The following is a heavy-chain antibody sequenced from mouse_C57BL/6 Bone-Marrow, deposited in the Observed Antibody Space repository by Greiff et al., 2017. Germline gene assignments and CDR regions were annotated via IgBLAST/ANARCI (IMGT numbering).Heavy chain of an antibody. J-gene: IGHJ4*01. V-gene: IGHV1-26*01. CDR3: ARDYDGDYYAMDY. CDR1: GYTFTDYY. CDR2: INPNNGGT. D-gene: IGHD2-4*01. Sequence: EVQLQQSGPELVKPGASVKISCKASGYTFTDYYMNWVKQSHGKSLEWIGDINPNNGGTSYNQKFKGKATLTVDKSSSTAYMELRGLTSEDSAVYYCARDYDGDYYAMDYWGQGTSVTVSS.